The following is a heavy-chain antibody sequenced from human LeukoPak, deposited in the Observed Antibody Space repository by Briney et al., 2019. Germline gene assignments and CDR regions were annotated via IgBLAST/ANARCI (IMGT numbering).Heavy chain of an antibody. CDR1: GFTFDDYA. Sequence: PGGSLRLSCAASGFTFDDYAMHWVRQAPGKGLEWVSLISGDGGSTYYADSVKGRFTISRDNSKNSLYLQMNNLRTKDTALYYCAKDLWIQLWLPVAFDYWGQGTLVTVSS. CDR2: ISGDGGST. D-gene: IGHD5-18*01. V-gene: IGHV3-43*02. J-gene: IGHJ4*02. CDR3: AKDLWIQLWLPVAFDY.